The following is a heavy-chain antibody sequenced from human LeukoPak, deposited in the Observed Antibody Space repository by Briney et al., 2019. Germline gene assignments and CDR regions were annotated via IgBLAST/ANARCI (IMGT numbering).Heavy chain of an antibody. V-gene: IGHV3-11*01. CDR1: GFTFSDYY. CDR2: ISSSGSTI. CDR3: ARDPIRQAYCGGDCYYNWFDP. Sequence: GGSLRLSCAASGFTFSDYYMSWIRQAPGKGLEWASYISSSGSTIYYADSVKGRFTISRDNAKNSLYLQMNSLRAEDTAVYYCARDPIRQAYCGGDCYYNWFDPWGQGTLVTVSS. D-gene: IGHD2-21*02. J-gene: IGHJ5*02.